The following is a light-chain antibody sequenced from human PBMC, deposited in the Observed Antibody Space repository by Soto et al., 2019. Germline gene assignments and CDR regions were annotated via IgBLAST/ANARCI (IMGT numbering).Light chain of an antibody. J-gene: IGKJ1*01. CDR1: QSISSG. CDR3: QQYNSYPWT. V-gene: IGKV1-5*03. Sequence: DIQMTQSPSTLSASVGDRVTITCRASQSISSGLAWYQQKPGKAPKLLIYKACSLESGVPSRFSGSGSGTEFTLTISSLQPDDFATYYYQQYNSYPWTFGQGTKVEIK. CDR2: KAC.